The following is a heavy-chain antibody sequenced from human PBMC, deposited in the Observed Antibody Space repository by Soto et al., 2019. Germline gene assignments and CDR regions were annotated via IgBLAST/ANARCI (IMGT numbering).Heavy chain of an antibody. J-gene: IGHJ6*02. D-gene: IGHD2-2*01. V-gene: IGHV3-7*05. CDR3: AGGGGSYIRCYAAVGV. CDR2: INQDGGGK. Sequence: PGGSLRLSCAASGFALNTYWMTWVRQAPGKGLEWVANINQDGGGKYYVDSVKGRFTISRDNAKNSLYLQMNGLRAEDTAVYYCAGGGGSYIRCYAAVGVGGQGTTVTASS. CDR1: GFALNTYW.